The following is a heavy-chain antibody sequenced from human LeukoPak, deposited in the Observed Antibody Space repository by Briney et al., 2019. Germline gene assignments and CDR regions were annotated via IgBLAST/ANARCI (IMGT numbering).Heavy chain of an antibody. CDR1: GGTFSSYA. D-gene: IGHD1-1*01. V-gene: IGHV1-69*13. CDR3: AKCVRTNYYMGV. CDR2: IIPIFGTA. J-gene: IGHJ6*03. Sequence: ASVKVSCKASGGTFSSYAISWVRQAPGQGLEWMGGIIPIFGTANYAQKFQGRVTITADESTSTAYMELSSLRSEDTAVYYCAKCVRTNYYMGVWGKGTTVTVSS.